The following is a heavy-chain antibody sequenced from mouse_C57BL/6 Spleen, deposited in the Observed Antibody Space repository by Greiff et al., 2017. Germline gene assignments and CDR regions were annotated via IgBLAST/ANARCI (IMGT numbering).Heavy chain of an antibody. Sequence: EVQVVESGPELVKPGASVKMSCKASGYTFTDYNMHWVKQSHGKSLEWIGYINPNNGGTSYNQKFKGKATLTVNKSSSTAYMELRSLTSEDSAVYYCARGTWDVRDYAMDYWGQGTSVTVSS. CDR3: ARGTWDVRDYAMDY. V-gene: IGHV1-22*01. J-gene: IGHJ4*01. D-gene: IGHD4-1*01. CDR2: INPNNGGT. CDR1: GYTFTDYN.